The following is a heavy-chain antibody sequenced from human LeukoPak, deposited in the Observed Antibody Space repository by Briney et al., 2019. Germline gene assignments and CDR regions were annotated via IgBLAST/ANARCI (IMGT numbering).Heavy chain of an antibody. V-gene: IGHV4-59*01. CDR1: GGSFRSYY. J-gene: IGHJ4*02. CDR2: ISYSGST. Sequence: SETLSLTCTVSGGSFRSYYWTWIRQPPGKRLQWTAFISYSGSTNVNPSLKSRVTTSVDTSKNQFSLKLSSVPAADTAIYYCARHTPLMTFDHWGQGTRVTVSS. D-gene: IGHD2-8*01. CDR3: ARHTPLMTFDH.